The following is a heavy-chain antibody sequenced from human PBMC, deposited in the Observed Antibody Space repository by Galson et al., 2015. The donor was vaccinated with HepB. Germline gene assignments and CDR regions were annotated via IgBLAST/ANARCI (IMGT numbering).Heavy chain of an antibody. Sequence: SLRLSCAASGFTFSSYAMHWVRQAPGKGLEWVADISYDGSNKYYADSVKGRFTISRDNSKNTLYLQMNSLRAEDTAVYYCARALTVTAYSDAFDIWGQGTMVTVSS. V-gene: IGHV3-30*04. CDR1: GFTFSSYA. J-gene: IGHJ3*02. CDR3: ARALTVTAYSDAFDI. D-gene: IGHD4-17*01. CDR2: ISYDGSNK.